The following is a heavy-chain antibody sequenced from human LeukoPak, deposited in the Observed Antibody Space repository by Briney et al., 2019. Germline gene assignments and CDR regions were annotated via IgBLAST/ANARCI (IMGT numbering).Heavy chain of an antibody. CDR1: GFTFSSYA. V-gene: IGHV3-30*04. D-gene: IGHD5-12*01. CDR3: ARDPDIVATTYYFDY. Sequence: GGSLRLSCAASGFTFSSYAMHWVRQAPGKGREWVAVISYDGSNKYYADSVKGRFTISRDNSKNTLYLQMNSLRAEDTAVYYCARDPDIVATTYYFDYWGQGTLVTVSS. J-gene: IGHJ4*02. CDR2: ISYDGSNK.